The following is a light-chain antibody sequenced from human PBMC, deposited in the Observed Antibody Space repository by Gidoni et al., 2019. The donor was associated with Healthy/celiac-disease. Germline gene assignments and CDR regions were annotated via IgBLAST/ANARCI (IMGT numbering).Light chain of an antibody. V-gene: IGKV1-39*01. Sequence: DIQMTQSPSSLSASVGDRVTITCRASQTISYYLNWYQQKPGKAPKLLIYAASSLQSGVPSRFSGSGSGTDFTLTISSLQPEDFATYYCQQSYNTPSLTFXGXTKVEI. CDR2: AAS. CDR3: QQSYNTPSLT. CDR1: QTISYY. J-gene: IGKJ4*01.